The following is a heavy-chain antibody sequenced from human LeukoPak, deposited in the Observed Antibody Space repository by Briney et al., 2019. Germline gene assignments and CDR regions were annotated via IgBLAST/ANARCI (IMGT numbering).Heavy chain of an antibody. CDR3: VRVGYSGYGDYFDY. D-gene: IGHD5-12*01. CDR1: GGTFSSYA. Sequence: SVKVSCKASGGTFSSYAISWVRQAPGQGLEWMGGIIPIFGTANYAQKFQGRVTITTDESTSTAYMELSSLRSEDTAVYYCVRVGYSGYGDYFDYWGQGTLVTVSS. J-gene: IGHJ4*02. CDR2: IIPIFGTA. V-gene: IGHV1-69*05.